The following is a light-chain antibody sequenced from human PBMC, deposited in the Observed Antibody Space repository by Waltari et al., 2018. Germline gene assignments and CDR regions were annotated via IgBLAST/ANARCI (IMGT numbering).Light chain of an antibody. CDR2: WAS. CDR1: QSLLYKSNNKNY. Sequence: DIVMTQSPDPLAVSLGGRATIYCKCSQSLLYKSNNKNYLAWYQQKPGQPPKLLIYWASTRESGVPDRFSGSGSGTDFTLTISSLQAEDVAVYYCQQYYSTPWTFGQGTKVEVK. CDR3: QQYYSTPWT. J-gene: IGKJ1*01. V-gene: IGKV4-1*01.